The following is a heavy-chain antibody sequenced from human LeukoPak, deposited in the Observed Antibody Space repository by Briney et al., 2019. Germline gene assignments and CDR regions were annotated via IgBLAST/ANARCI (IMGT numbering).Heavy chain of an antibody. CDR1: GFTFSSYW. J-gene: IGHJ4*02. CDR2: INSDGSST. D-gene: IGHD2-2*01. V-gene: IGHV3-74*01. Sequence: GGSLRLSCAASGFTFSSYWMHWVRQAPGKGLVWVSRINSDGSSTSYADSVKGRFTISRDNSKNTLYLQMNSLRAEDTVVYYCARGIYCSSTSCSHGNFDYWGQGTLVTVSS. CDR3: ARGIYCSSTSCSHGNFDY.